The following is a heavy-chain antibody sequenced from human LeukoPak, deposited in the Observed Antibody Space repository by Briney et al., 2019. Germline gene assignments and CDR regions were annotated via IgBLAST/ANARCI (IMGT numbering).Heavy chain of an antibody. CDR3: ARAENPCASGGSCYHLDY. V-gene: IGHV1-69*13. J-gene: IGHJ4*02. D-gene: IGHD2-15*01. CDR1: GGTFSSYA. Sequence: SVKVSCKASGGTFSSYAISWVRQAPGQGLEWMGGIIPIFGTANYAQKFQGRVTITADESTSTAYMELSSLRPEDTAVYYCARAENPCASGGSCYHLDYWGQGTLVTVSS. CDR2: IIPIFGTA.